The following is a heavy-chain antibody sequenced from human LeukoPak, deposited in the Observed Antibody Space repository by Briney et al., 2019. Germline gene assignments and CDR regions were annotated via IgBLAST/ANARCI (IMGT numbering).Heavy chain of an antibody. CDR3: ARQGYDILSRSPGFDY. V-gene: IGHV4-59*08. J-gene: IGHJ4*02. D-gene: IGHD3-9*01. Sequence: SETLSLTCTVSGASISYYYWSWIRQSPGKGLEWIGNIYYSGSTNYNPSLKSRVTIPVDTSKNQFSLKLSSVTATDTAVYYCARQGYDILSRSPGFDYWGQGTLVTVSS. CDR2: IYYSGST. CDR1: GASISYYY.